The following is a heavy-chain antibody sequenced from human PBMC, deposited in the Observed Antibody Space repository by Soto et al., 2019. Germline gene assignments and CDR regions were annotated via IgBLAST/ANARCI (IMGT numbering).Heavy chain of an antibody. CDR2: INSDGTTT. CDR3: VRDIR. V-gene: IGHV3-74*01. CDR1: GFTLNNFW. Sequence: EVQLVESGGGLVQPGGSLRLSCAASGFTLNNFWMYWVRQTPEKGLVWVSGINSDGTTTIYADSVKGRFTISRDNAKNTLYLQMNSLTVEDTAIYYCVRDIRWGQGTLVTVSS. J-gene: IGHJ4*02.